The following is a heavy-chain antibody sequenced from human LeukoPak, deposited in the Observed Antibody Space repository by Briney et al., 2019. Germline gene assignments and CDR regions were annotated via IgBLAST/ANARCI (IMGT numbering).Heavy chain of an antibody. V-gene: IGHV3-21*01. CDR2: ISSSSSYI. D-gene: IGHD3-3*01. CDR1: GFTFSSYS. CDR3: ARDNYDFWSGYSPDVLANEIDY. J-gene: IGHJ4*02. Sequence: PGGSLRLSCAASGFTFSSYSMNWVRQAPGKGLEWVSSISSSSSYIYYADSVKGRFTISRDNAKSSLYLQMNSLRAEDTAVYYCARDNYDFWSGYSPDVLANEIDYWGQGTLVTVSS.